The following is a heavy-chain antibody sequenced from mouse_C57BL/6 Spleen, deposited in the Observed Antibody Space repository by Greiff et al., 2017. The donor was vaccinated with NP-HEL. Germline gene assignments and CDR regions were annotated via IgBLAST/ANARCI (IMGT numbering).Heavy chain of an antibody. J-gene: IGHJ4*01. D-gene: IGHD1-1*01. Sequence: VQVVESGAELVKPGASVKLSCKASGYTFTEYTIHWVKQRSGQGLEWIGWFYPGSGSIKYNEKFKDKATLTADKSSSTVYMELSRLTSEDSAVYFCARHEGDPNYYGAMDYWGQGTSVTVSS. V-gene: IGHV1-62-2*01. CDR1: GYTFTEYT. CDR3: ARHEGDPNYYGAMDY. CDR2: FYPGSGSI.